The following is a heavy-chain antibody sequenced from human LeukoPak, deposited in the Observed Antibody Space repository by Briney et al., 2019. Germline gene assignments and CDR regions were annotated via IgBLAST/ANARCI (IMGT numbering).Heavy chain of an antibody. CDR1: GYSFTSYW. V-gene: IGHV5-51*01. D-gene: IGHD3-10*01. CDR3: ARGITMVRGVIINFDY. J-gene: IGHJ4*02. CDR2: IYPGDSDT. Sequence: GESLEISCKGSGYSFTSYWIGWVRQMPGKGLEWMGIIYPGDSDTRYSPSFQGQVTISADKSISTAYLQWSSLKASDTAMYYCARGITMVRGVIINFDYWGQGTLVTVSS.